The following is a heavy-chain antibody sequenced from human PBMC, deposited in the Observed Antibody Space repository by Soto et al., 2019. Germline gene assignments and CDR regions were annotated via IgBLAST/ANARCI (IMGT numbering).Heavy chain of an antibody. D-gene: IGHD5-18*01. V-gene: IGHV3-30-3*01. Sequence: GGSLRLSCAASGFTFSSYAMHWVRQAPGKGLEWVAVISHDGSNKYYADSVKGRFTISRDNSKNTLYLQMNSLRAEDTAVYYCAIDPVWGTAMVLWYFDLWGRGTLVTVSS. CDR1: GFTFSSYA. CDR3: AIDPVWGTAMVLWYFDL. J-gene: IGHJ2*01. CDR2: ISHDGSNK.